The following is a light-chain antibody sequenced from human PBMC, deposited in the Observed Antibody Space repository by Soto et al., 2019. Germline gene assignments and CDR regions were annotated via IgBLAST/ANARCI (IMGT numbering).Light chain of an antibody. V-gene: IGKV1-9*01. CDR3: QQLNSYPRVT. CDR2: AAS. Sequence: DIQLTQSPSFLSASVGDRVTITCRASQGISSYLAWYQQKPGKAPKLLIYAASTLQSGVPSRFSGSGSGTEFTLTISSLQPEDFATCCCQQLNSYPRVTFGGGTKVEIK. CDR1: QGISSY. J-gene: IGKJ4*01.